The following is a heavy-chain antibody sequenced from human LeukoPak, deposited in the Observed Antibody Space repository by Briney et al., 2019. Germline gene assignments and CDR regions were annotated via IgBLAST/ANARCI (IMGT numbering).Heavy chain of an antibody. CDR3: ARDIPLAGEEEGPNWFDP. CDR2: IKQDGSEK. V-gene: IGHV3-7*03. Sequence: PGGSLRLPCAASGFTFSSYWMSWVRQAPGKGLEWVANIKQDGSEKYYVDSVKGRFTISRDNAKNSLYLQMNSLRAEDTAVYYCARDIPLAGEEEGPNWFDPWGQGTLVTVSS. D-gene: IGHD6-19*01. CDR1: GFTFSSYW. J-gene: IGHJ5*02.